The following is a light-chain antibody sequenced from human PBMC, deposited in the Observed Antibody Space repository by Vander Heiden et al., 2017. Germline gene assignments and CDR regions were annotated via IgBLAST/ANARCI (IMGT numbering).Light chain of an antibody. CDR2: KDS. V-gene: IGLV3-25*03. J-gene: IGLJ2*01. CDR3: QSADSSGVV. Sequence: SYELPPPPSVSVSPGQTARITCSGDALPKQYAYWYQQKPGQAPVLVIYKDSERPSGIPERFSGSSSGTTVTLTISGVQAEDEADYYCQSADSSGVVFGGGTKLTVL. CDR1: ALPKQY.